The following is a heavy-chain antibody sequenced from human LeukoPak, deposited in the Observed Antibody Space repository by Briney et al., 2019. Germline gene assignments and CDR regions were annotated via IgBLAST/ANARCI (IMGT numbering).Heavy chain of an antibody. CDR1: GYTFTGYY. J-gene: IGHJ4*02. V-gene: IGHV1-2*02. CDR3: ARQTGTTMVRVDY. CDR2: INPNSGGT. Sequence: GASVKVSCKASGYTFTGYYMHWVRQAPGQGLGCMGWINPNSGGTNYAQKFQGRVTMTRDTSISTAYKELSRLRSDDTAVYYCARQTGTTMVRVDYWGQGTLVTVSS. D-gene: IGHD3-10*01.